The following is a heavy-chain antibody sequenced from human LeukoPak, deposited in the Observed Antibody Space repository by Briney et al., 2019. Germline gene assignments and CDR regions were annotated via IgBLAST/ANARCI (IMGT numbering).Heavy chain of an antibody. D-gene: IGHD5-12*01. CDR2: ISGSGGST. J-gene: IGHJ4*02. V-gene: IGHV3-23*01. CDR1: GFTFSSYA. CDR3: AKDHLYSGYLPPGY. Sequence: GGFLRLSCAASGFTFSSYAMSWVRQAPGKGLEWVSAISGSGGSTYYADSVKGRFTISRDNSKNTLYLQMNSLRAEDTAVYYCAKDHLYSGYLPPGYWGQGTLVTVSS.